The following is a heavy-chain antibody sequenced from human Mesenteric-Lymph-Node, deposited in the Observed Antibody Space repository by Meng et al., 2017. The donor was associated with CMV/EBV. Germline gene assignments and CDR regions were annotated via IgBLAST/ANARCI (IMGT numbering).Heavy chain of an antibody. CDR3: ARHRDYGDYPIYFDY. V-gene: IGHV5-51*01. D-gene: IGHD4-17*01. CDR1: GYSLTTYW. CDR2: IYPRGSIA. J-gene: IGHJ4*02. Sequence: GESLKISCKGSGYSLTTYWIGWVRQMPGKGLEWLGIIYPRGSIAKYSPSFQGQVTISADNSISTAYLQWSSLKASDTAMYYCARHRDYGDYPIYFDYWGQGTLVTVSS.